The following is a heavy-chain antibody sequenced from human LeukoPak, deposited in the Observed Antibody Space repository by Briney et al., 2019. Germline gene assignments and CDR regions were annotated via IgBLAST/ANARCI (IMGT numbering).Heavy chain of an antibody. Sequence: SETLSLTCTVSGGSISRYYWSWIRQPPGKGLEGIGFIYYSGSTNYNPSLNSRVTISVDPSKNQFSLKLSSLTAADTAVYYCARNEGSGYSAPDAFDIWGQGTMVTVSS. CDR1: GGSISRYY. V-gene: IGHV4-59*01. CDR3: ARNEGSGYSAPDAFDI. CDR2: IYYSGST. D-gene: IGHD3-22*01. J-gene: IGHJ3*02.